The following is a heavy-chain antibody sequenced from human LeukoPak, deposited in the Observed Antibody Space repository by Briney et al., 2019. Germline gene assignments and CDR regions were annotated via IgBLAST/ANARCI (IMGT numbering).Heavy chain of an antibody. J-gene: IGHJ4*02. CDR2: ITGDGGST. CDR1: GFSFDDYA. CDR3: ARTGNFDN. Sequence: GGSLRLSCAASGFSFDDYAMHWVRQTPGQGLEWVSLITGDGGSTYYADSVKGRFTISRDNSGNSLYLQMTSLTTEDTAFYYCARTGNFDNWGQGALVTVSS. V-gene: IGHV3-43*02. D-gene: IGHD1-14*01.